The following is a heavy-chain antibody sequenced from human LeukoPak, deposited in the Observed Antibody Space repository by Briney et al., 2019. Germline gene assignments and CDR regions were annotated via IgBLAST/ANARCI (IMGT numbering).Heavy chain of an antibody. J-gene: IGHJ4*02. D-gene: IGHD2-2*01. Sequence: GGPLRLSCAASGFSFNSAAMTWVRQAPEEGLKLVSLVSSSGANSYYSDSVKGSFTISRDNSKNTLYLQMNSLRAEDTAIYYCAKDMQGSYWGQGTLVTVSS. CDR3: AKDMQGSY. CDR2: VSSSGANS. V-gene: IGHV3-23*01. CDR1: GFSFNSAA.